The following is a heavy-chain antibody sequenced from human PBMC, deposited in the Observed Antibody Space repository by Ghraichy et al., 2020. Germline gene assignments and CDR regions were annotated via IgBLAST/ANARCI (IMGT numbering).Heavy chain of an antibody. D-gene: IGHD2-2*01. J-gene: IGHJ4*02. CDR1: GFSFNNYG. CDR2: ISYHGSNK. V-gene: IGHV3-30*18. CDR3: AKDQISRSSWFIFDL. Sequence: GGSLRLSCVASGFSFNNYGMHWVRQAPGKGLEWVAVISYHGSNKYYADSVKGRFTISRDNSKNTLYLQMNSLRAEDTAVYFCAKDQISRSSWFIFDLWGQGTLVTVSS.